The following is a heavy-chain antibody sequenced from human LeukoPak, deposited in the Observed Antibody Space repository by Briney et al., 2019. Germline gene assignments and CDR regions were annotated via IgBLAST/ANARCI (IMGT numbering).Heavy chain of an antibody. CDR1: GGSISSYY. Sequence: PSETLSLTCTVSGGSISSYYWSWIRQPPGKGPEWIGYIYYSGSTNYNPSLKSRLTISVDTSKNQFSLKLSSVTAADTAVYYCARVLVDCSGGSCYYFDYWGQGTLVTVSS. CDR3: ARVLVDCSGGSCYYFDY. J-gene: IGHJ4*02. V-gene: IGHV4-59*08. CDR2: IYYSGST. D-gene: IGHD2-15*01.